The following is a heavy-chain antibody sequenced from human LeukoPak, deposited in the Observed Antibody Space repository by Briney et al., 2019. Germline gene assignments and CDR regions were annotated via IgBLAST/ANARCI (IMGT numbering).Heavy chain of an antibody. CDR2: IWYDGSNK. J-gene: IGHJ4*02. D-gene: IGHD6-19*01. CDR1: GFTFSSYG. Sequence: PGGSLRLSCAASGFTFSSYGMHWVRQAPGKGLEWVAVIWYDGSNKYYADSVKGRFTISRDNSKNTLYLQMNSLRAEDTAVYYCAKDHIAVAGWLGRTGNKGTRYFDYWGQGTLVTVSS. CDR3: AKDHIAVAGWLGRTGNKGTRYFDY. V-gene: IGHV3-33*06.